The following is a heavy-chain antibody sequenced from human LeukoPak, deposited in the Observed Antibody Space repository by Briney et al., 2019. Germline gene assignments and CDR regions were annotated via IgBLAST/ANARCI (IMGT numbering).Heavy chain of an antibody. CDR2: IYHSGST. V-gene: IGHV4-30-2*01. Sequence: SETLSLTCAISGGSISSGGYSWSWIRQPPGKGLEWIGSIYHSGSTYYSSSLKSRVTISIDRSKNQFSLKLTSVTAADTAVYYCARAGYYGPDAFDIWGQGTMVTVSS. CDR1: GGSISSGGYS. CDR3: ARAGYYGPDAFDI. J-gene: IGHJ3*02. D-gene: IGHD3-22*01.